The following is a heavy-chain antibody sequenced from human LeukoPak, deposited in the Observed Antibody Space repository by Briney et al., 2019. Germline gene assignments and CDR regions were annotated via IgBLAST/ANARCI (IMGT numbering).Heavy chain of an antibody. V-gene: IGHV4-34*01. D-gene: IGHD3-3*01. J-gene: IGHJ5*02. CDR1: GGSFSGYY. CDR3: ARGTIVVVPAATYYDFWSGYSWFDP. Sequence: PSETLSLTCAVYGGSFSGYYWSWIRQPPGKGLEWIGEINHSGSTNYNPSLKSRATISVDTSKNQFSLKLSSVTAADTAVYYCARGTIVVVPAATYYDFWSGYSWFDPWGQGTLVTVSS. CDR2: INHSGST.